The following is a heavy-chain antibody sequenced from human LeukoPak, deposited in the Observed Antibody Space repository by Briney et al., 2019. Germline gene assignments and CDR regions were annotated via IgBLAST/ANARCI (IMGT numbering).Heavy chain of an antibody. Sequence: ASVKVSCKASGYTFTNYDINWVRQATGQGLEWMGWMNPNSGNTGYAQKFQGRVTITRNTSMSTAYMELRSLRSEDTAVYYCARRNGSWFDPWGQGTLVTVSS. CDR1: GYTFTNYD. J-gene: IGHJ5*02. CDR2: MNPNSGNT. CDR3: ARRNGSWFDP. D-gene: IGHD1-26*01. V-gene: IGHV1-8*03.